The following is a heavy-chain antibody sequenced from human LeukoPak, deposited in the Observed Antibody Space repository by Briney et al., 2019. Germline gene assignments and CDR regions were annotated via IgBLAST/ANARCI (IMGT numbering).Heavy chain of an antibody. Sequence: PSETLSLTCTVSGGSISSGGYYWSWIRQHPGKGLEWIGYIYYSGSTYYNPSLKSRVTTSVDTSKNQFSLKLSSVTAADTAVYYCARYDYGGGYDAFDIWGQGTMVTVSS. CDR3: ARYDYGGGYDAFDI. D-gene: IGHD4-23*01. V-gene: IGHV4-31*03. J-gene: IGHJ3*02. CDR2: IYYSGST. CDR1: GGSISSGGYY.